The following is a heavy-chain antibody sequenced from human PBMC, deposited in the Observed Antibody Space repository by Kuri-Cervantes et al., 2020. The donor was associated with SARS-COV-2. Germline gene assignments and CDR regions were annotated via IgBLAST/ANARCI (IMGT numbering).Heavy chain of an antibody. CDR3: ARDALLVGATGYYFDY. CDR1: SGSISSSNW. J-gene: IGHJ4*02. Sequence: GSLRLSCAVSSGSISSSNWWSWVRQPPGKGLEWIGEIYHSGSTNYNPSLKSRVAISVDKSKNQFSLKLSSVTAADTAVYYCARDALLVGATGYYFDYWGQGTLVTVSS. D-gene: IGHD1-26*01. CDR2: IYHSGST. V-gene: IGHV4-4*02.